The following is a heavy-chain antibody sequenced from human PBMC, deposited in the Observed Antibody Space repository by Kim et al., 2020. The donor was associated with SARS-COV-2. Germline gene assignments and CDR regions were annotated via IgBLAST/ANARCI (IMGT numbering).Heavy chain of an antibody. Sequence: SETLSLTCAVYGGSFSDYYWNWIRQPPGKGLEWIWEINHSGSAKYNPSLKSRVTISVDTSKNQISLKLSSVTAADTAAYYCASRGGDYGVYPQNYCGQGT. CDR3: ASRGGDYGVYPQNY. CDR2: INHSGSA. D-gene: IGHD4-17*01. J-gene: IGHJ1*01. CDR1: GGSFSDYY. V-gene: IGHV4-34*01.